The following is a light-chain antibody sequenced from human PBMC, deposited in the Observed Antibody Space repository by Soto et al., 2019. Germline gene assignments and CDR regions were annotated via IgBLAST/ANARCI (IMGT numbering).Light chain of an antibody. J-gene: IGLJ1*01. CDR1: SSDVGSYNL. CDR2: EGS. V-gene: IGLV2-23*01. Sequence: QSVLTQPASVSGSPGQSITISCTGTSSDVGSYNLVSWYQQHPGKAPKLMIYEGSKRPSGVSNRFSGSKSGNTASLTISGLQAEDEADYYPPSYAGSSTYVFGTATKVTX. CDR3: PSYAGSSTYV.